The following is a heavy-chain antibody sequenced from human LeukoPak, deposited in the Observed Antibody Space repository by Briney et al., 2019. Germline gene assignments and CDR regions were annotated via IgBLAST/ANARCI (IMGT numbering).Heavy chain of an antibody. CDR2: ISAYNGNT. CDR3: AREGPSIVGTTGSYYYYYMDV. J-gene: IGHJ6*03. Sequence: ASVTVSCKASGYTFTSYGISWVRQAPGQGLEGMGWISAYNGNTNYAQKLQGRVTMTTDTSTSTAYMELRSLRSDDTAVYYCAREGPSIVGTTGSYYYYYMDVWGKGTTVTVSS. D-gene: IGHD1-26*01. V-gene: IGHV1-18*01. CDR1: GYTFTSYG.